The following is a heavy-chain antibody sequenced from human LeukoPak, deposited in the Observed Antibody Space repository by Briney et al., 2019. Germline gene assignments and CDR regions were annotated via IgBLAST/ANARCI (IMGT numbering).Heavy chain of an antibody. CDR1: GFMFSDHD. CDR3: ARDHDSLGY. D-gene: IGHD2-15*01. V-gene: IGHV3-11*01. J-gene: IGHJ4*02. Sequence: GGSLRLSCAASGFMFSDHDMSWIRQAPGKGLEWISYISDSGSTIYYADSVKGRFTISRDNAKKSLFLQMNRLRADDTAVYYCARDHDSLGYWGQGTLVTVSS. CDR2: ISDSGSTI.